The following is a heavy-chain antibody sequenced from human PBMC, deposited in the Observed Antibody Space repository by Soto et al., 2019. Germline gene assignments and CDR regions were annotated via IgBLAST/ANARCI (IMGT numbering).Heavy chain of an antibody. CDR3: ALDSSGYYASLGMDV. CDR1: GYSISSGHY. J-gene: IGHJ6*02. Sequence: TSETLSLTCVVSGYSISSGHYWGWIRQPPGKGLEWIGNIYHSGNTYYNPSLKSRVTISVDTSKNQFSLKLSSVTAADTAVYYCALDSSGYYASLGMDVWGQGTTVTVSS. CDR2: IYHSGNT. V-gene: IGHV4-38-2*01. D-gene: IGHD3-22*01.